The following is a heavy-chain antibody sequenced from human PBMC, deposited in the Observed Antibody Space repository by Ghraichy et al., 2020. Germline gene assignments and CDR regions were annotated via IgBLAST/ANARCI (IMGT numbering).Heavy chain of an antibody. V-gene: IGHV4-39*07. J-gene: IGHJ5*02. CDR2: IYYSGST. Sequence: SETLSLTCTVSGGSISSSSYYWGWIRQPPGKGLEWIGSIYYSGSTYYNPSLKSRITISVDTSKNQFSLKLSSVTAADTAVYYCASVGYYDILTGYRTWGQGTLVTVSS. CDR1: GGSISSSSYY. D-gene: IGHD3-9*01. CDR3: ASVGYYDILTGYRT.